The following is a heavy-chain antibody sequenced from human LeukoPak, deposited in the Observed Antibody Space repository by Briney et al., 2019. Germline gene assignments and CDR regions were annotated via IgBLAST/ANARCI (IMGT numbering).Heavy chain of an antibody. Sequence: GGSLRLSCAASGFTFSSYSMSWVRQAPGKGLEWVSAISGSGGSTYSADSVKGRFTISRDNSKNTLYLQINSLRAEDTAVYYCAKPISSGWYSFDYWGQGTLVTVSS. J-gene: IGHJ4*02. CDR1: GFTFSSYS. CDR2: ISGSGGST. V-gene: IGHV3-23*01. CDR3: AKPISSGWYSFDY. D-gene: IGHD6-19*01.